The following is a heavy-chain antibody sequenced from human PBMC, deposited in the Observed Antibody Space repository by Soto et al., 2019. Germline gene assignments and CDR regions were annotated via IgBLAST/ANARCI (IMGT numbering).Heavy chain of an antibody. CDR1: GFTFRSYW. CDR2: INQDGSER. CDR3: ATNLQARLWLILLDNVFAI. D-gene: IGHD3-16*01. Sequence: EVQLVESGGGLVQAGGSLRLSCAATGFTFRSYWMSWVRQAPGKGLEWVANINQDGSERYYGDSVKGRFTISRDNAKNSVVMQMNSLRAEDTAVYYCATNLQARLWLILLDNVFAIWGQGTIVTVSS. V-gene: IGHV3-7*01. J-gene: IGHJ3*02.